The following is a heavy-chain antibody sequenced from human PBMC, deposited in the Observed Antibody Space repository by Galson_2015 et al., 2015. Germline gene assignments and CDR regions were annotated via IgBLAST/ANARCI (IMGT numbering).Heavy chain of an antibody. V-gene: IGHV3-53*01. D-gene: IGHD2-21*02. CDR1: GFTVSSNY. CDR3: ARVGGDWGNDY. Sequence: SLRLSCAASGFTVSSNYMSWVRQAPGKGLEWVSVIYSGGSTYYADSVKGRFTISRDNSKNTLYLQMDSLRAEGTAVYYCARVGGDWGNDYWGQGTLVTVSS. J-gene: IGHJ4*02. CDR2: IYSGGST.